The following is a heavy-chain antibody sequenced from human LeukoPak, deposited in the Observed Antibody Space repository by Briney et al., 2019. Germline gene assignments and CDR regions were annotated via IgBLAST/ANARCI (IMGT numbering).Heavy chain of an antibody. CDR3: ARVSSFKNFDY. Sequence: GASVKVSCKASGYTFTGYYMHWVRQAPGQGLEWMGIINPSGGSTSYAQKFQGRVTMTRDTSTSTVYMELSSLRSEDTAVYYCARVSSFKNFDYWGQGTLVTVSS. CDR2: INPSGGST. D-gene: IGHD6-13*01. J-gene: IGHJ4*02. CDR1: GYTFTGYY. V-gene: IGHV1-46*01.